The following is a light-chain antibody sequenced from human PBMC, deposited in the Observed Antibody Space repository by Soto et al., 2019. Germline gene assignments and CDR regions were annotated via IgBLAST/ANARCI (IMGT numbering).Light chain of an antibody. CDR1: QSLNTR. Sequence: SQLTHSPSPLSASVGEIVTLTCGASQSLNTRLAWYQQRPGKAPKLLIYDASSLEIGVPSRFSGSGSGTEFTLTISSLQPEDFATYYCRQHGQWPIPFGQGTRLEV. CDR3: RQHGQWPIP. V-gene: IGKV1-5*01. J-gene: IGKJ5*01. CDR2: DAS.